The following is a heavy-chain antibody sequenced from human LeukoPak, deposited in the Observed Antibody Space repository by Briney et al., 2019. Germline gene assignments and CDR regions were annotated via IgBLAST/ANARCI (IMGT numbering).Heavy chain of an antibody. V-gene: IGHV5-51*01. J-gene: IGHJ5*02. CDR3: ARSSIAVAHWFDP. D-gene: IGHD6-19*01. Sequence: GESLKISCKGSGYSFTSYWIGWLRQMPGKGLEWMGIIYPGDSDTRYSPSFQGQVTISADKSISTAYLQWSSLKASDTAMYYCARSSIAVAHWFDPWGQGTLVTVSS. CDR2: IYPGDSDT. CDR1: GYSFTSYW.